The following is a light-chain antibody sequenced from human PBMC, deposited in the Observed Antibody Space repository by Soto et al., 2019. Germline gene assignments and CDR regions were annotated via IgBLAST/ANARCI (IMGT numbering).Light chain of an antibody. CDR1: QSTTTY. J-gene: IGKJ4*01. V-gene: IGKV1-39*01. CDR2: GAS. Sequence: DIQMTQSPSSLSASVGDRVTITCRASQSTTTYLHWYQKKPGKAPKLLIYGASNLQTEVPSRFSGSGFGIGFTLTVTTLQPEDFGTYYCQRSSTVSLTFGGGTKVEI. CDR3: QRSSTVSLT.